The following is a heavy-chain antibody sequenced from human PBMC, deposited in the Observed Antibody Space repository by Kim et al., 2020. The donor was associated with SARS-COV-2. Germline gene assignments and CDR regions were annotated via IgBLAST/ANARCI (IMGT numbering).Heavy chain of an antibody. D-gene: IGHD3-10*01. CDR2: IYYSGST. V-gene: IGHV4-31*03. J-gene: IGHJ4*02. CDR3: ARGGSTRLHF. CDR1: GGSISSGGYY. Sequence: SETLSLTCTVSGGSISSGGYYWSWIRQHPGKGLEWIGNIYYSGSTYYNPSLKSRVTISVDASKNQVSLRLSSVTAADTAVYYCARGGSTRLHFWGEGTL.